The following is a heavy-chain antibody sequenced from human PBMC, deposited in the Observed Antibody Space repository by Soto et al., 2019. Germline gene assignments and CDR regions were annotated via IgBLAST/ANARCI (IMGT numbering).Heavy chain of an antibody. CDR3: AREITSSSGGDYYYYGMDV. V-gene: IGHV3-30-3*01. CDR2: ISNHGNNK. D-gene: IGHD6-6*01. CDR1: GFTFSLYA. J-gene: IGHJ6*02. Sequence: QPGGSLRLSCEASGFTFSLYAIHWVRQAPGKGLEWVADISNHGNNKYYAASVKGRFTISRDNSKNTLYLQMSSLRAEDTAVYYCAREITSSSGGDYYYYGMDVWGQGTTVTVSS.